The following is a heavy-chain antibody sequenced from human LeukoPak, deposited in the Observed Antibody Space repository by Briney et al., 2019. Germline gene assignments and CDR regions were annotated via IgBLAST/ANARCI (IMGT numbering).Heavy chain of an antibody. Sequence: GGSLRLSCAASGFTFSSYTMNWVRQAPGKGLEWVSSISNSSSYIYYADSVKGRFTISRDNAKNSLYLQMNSLRAEDTAVYYCAVGAVADEGAFDIWGQGTMVTVSS. V-gene: IGHV3-21*01. CDR3: AVGAVADEGAFDI. CDR1: GFTFSSYT. D-gene: IGHD6-19*01. CDR2: ISNSSSYI. J-gene: IGHJ3*02.